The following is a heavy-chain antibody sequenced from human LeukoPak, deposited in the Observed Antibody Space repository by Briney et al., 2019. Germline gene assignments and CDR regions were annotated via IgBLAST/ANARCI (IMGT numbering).Heavy chain of an antibody. J-gene: IGHJ5*01. CDR3: ANPPTVTKIRFDS. D-gene: IGHD4-17*01. V-gene: IGHV3-30*18. CDR2: ISYDGSNK. Sequence: PGRSLRLSCAASGFSFSTYGIHWVRQAPGKGLEWVAVISYDGSNKYYADSVKGRFTISRDNSKNTLYLQMNSLRAEDTAVYYCANPPTVTKIRFDSWGQGTLVTVS. CDR1: GFSFSTYG.